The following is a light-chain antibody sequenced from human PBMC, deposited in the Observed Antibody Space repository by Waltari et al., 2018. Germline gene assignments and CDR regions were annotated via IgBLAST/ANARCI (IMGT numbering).Light chain of an antibody. CDR2: WAS. Sequence: DIVMTQSPDSLAVSLGERATINCKSSQSVLYSSNNKNCLAWYQQKPGQPPQLLISWASTREAGVPDRISGSGSGTDFTLTISSLQAEDVAVYYCQQYYSPPLTFGGGTKVEIK. V-gene: IGKV4-1*01. J-gene: IGKJ4*01. CDR3: QQYYSPPLT. CDR1: QSVLYSSNNKNC.